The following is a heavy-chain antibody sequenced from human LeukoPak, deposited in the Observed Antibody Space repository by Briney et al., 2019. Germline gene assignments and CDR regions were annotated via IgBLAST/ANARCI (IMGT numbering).Heavy chain of an antibody. V-gene: IGHV3-23*01. CDR2: ISGDAENT. Sequence: PGGSLRLSCSASGFRFSSSAMNWVRLAPGKGLEWVSFISGDAENTYYADSVKGRFTISRDNSKNTLFLQMHSLRVEDTALYYCAKYYGQGDYYYYYGMDVWGQGTTVTVSS. D-gene: IGHD4-17*01. CDR1: GFRFSSSA. J-gene: IGHJ6*02. CDR3: AKYYGQGDYYYYYGMDV.